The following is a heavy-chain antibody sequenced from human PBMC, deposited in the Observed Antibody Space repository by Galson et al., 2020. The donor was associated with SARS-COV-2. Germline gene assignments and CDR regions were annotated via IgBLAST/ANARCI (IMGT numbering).Heavy chain of an antibody. CDR3: ARDEGYTSGWAGGGCD. D-gene: IGHD6-19*01. CDR1: GYSITSGYF. CDR2: IFHSGST. J-gene: IGHJ4*02. Sequence: SETLSLTCTVPGYSITSGYFWGWIRQTPGKGLEWLGSIFHSGSTFYNPSLESRVTITRDTSKNQFSLKLTSVTDADTAVYYCARDEGYTSGWAGGGCDWGQGTLVTVSS. V-gene: IGHV4-38-2*02.